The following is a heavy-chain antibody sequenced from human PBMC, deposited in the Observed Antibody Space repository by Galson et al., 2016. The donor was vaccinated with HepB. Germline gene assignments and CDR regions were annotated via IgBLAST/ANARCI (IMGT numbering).Heavy chain of an antibody. CDR2: IYSGGTT. J-gene: IGHJ6*02. CDR1: EFTVGSNY. CDR3: ARDQGNYYYYGMDV. Sequence: SLRLSCAASEFTVGSNYMSWVRQAPGKGLEWVSVIYSGGTTYYADSVKGRFTISRDNSKNTLYLQMNSLRAEDTAVYYCARDQGNYYYYGMDVWSQGTTVTVSS. V-gene: IGHV3-53*01.